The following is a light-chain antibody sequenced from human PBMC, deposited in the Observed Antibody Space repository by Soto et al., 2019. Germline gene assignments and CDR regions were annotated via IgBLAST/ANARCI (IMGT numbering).Light chain of an antibody. V-gene: IGKV3-11*02. CDR2: DAS. CDR3: QQYDDSSVI. CDR1: QSVSSS. Sequence: EIVLTQSPATLSLSPGERVTLSCRASQSVSSSLAWYQQKPGQAPRLLIYDASNRATGIPDRFSGSGSVRDFTLTIDRLESEDSAVYYCQQYDDSSVIFGQGTRLEIK. J-gene: IGKJ5*01.